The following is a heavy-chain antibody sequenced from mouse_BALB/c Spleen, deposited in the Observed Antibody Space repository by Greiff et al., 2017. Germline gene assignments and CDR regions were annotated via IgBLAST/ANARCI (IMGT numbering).Heavy chain of an antibody. CDR3: ARVFYGYDEYFDV. CDR1: GFSLTSYG. CDR2: IWAGGST. V-gene: IGHV2-9*02. J-gene: IGHJ1*01. Sequence: QVQLQQSGPGLVAPSQSLSITCTVSGFSLTSYGVHWVRQPPGKGLEWLGVIWAGGSTNYNSALMSRLSISKDNSKSQVFLKMNSLQTDDTAMYYCARVFYGYDEYFDVWGAGTTVTVSS. D-gene: IGHD2-2*01.